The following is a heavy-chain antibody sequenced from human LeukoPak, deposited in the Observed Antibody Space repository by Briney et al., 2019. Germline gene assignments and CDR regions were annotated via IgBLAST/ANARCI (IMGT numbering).Heavy chain of an antibody. V-gene: IGHV3-23*01. D-gene: IGHD3-10*01. CDR2: LFTGGGRT. CDR3: AKECDYSPGHKFDL. Sequence: GSLRLSCAASGFTFNNYLMSWVRQAPGKGLEWVSVLFTGGGRTLYADSVKGRFTISGDTSRTTLYLQMNGLRAEDTAVYYCAKECDYSPGHKFDLWGQGTLVTVSS. J-gene: IGHJ4*02. CDR1: GFTFNNYL.